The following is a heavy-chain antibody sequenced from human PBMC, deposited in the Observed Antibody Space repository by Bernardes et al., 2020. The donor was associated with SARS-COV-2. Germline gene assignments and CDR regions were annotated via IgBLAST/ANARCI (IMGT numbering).Heavy chain of an antibody. CDR3: ATTSWRYYFDY. Sequence: GGSLRLSCAASGFAFSDYAMTWVRQAPGKGLEWVSTISDTGRSTYYADSVKGRFTISRDNSKNTLYLQLSSLRVEDTAIYYCATTSWRYYFDYWGQGTLVTVSS. V-gene: IGHV3-23*01. CDR1: GFAFSDYA. CDR2: ISDTGRST. J-gene: IGHJ4*02. D-gene: IGHD2-2*01.